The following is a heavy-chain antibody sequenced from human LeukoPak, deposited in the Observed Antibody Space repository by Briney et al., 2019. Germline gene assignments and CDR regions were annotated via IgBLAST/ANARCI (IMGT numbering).Heavy chain of an antibody. CDR3: AREQGGFSYYYDSSGYYL. V-gene: IGHV4-61*02. CDR1: GGSISSCSYY. CDR2: IYTSGST. J-gene: IGHJ5*02. Sequence: SQTLSLTCTVSGGSISSCSYYWSWIRQPAGKGLEWIGRIYTSGSTNYNPSLKSRVTISVDTSKNQFSLKLSSVTAADTAVYYCAREQGGFSYYYDSSGYYLWGQGTLVTVSS. D-gene: IGHD3-22*01.